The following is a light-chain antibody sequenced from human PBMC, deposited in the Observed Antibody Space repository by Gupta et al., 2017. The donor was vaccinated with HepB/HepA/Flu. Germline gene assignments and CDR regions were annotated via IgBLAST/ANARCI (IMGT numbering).Light chain of an antibody. CDR2: AAS. Sequence: DMQMTQSPSSLSASVGDRVTITCRASQSISSYLNWYQQKPGKAPKLLIYAASSLQSGVPSRFSGSGSGTDFTLTISSRQPEDFATYYCQQSDSTPWTFGQGTKVEIK. CDR1: QSISSY. CDR3: QQSDSTPWT. V-gene: IGKV1-39*01. J-gene: IGKJ1*01.